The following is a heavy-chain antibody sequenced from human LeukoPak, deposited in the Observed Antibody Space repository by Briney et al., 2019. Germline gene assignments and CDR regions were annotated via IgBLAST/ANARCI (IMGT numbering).Heavy chain of an antibody. Sequence: PGGSLRLSCAASGLTVSSNYMSWVRQAPGKGLEWVSRIYSSGSTYYADSVKGRFTISRDNSKNTLFLQMNSLTAEDTAMYYCTRTFLSGDGYKVGYFDYWGQGTLVTVSS. CDR2: IYSSGST. V-gene: IGHV3-53*01. D-gene: IGHD5-24*01. J-gene: IGHJ4*02. CDR1: GLTVSSNY. CDR3: TRTFLSGDGYKVGYFDY.